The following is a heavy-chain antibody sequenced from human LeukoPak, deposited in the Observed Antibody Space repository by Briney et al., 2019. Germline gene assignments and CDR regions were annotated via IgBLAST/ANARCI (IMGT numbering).Heavy chain of an antibody. CDR1: GFIFSNYA. Sequence: GGSLRLSCAASGFIFSNYAMTWVRQAPGKGLEWVSVIYSGGSTYYADSVKGRFTISRDNSKNTLYLQMNSLRAEDTAVYYCARSSRYWGQGTLVTVSS. CDR3: ARSSRY. V-gene: IGHV3-66*02. CDR2: IYSGGST. J-gene: IGHJ4*02.